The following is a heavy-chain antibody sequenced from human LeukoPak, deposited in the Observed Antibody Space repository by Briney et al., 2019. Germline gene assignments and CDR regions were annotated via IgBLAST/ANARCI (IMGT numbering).Heavy chain of an antibody. V-gene: IGHV3-7*01. CDR2: INQDGSTK. CDR1: GFTFSSSW. CDR3: AEGDYMDV. Sequence: GWSLRLSCAASGFTFSSSWMSWVRQAPGKGLEWVANINQDGSTKQYGDSVKGRFTISRDNAKNSLYVQMNSLRGEDTAVYYCAEGDYMDVWGTGTTVTVSS. J-gene: IGHJ6*03.